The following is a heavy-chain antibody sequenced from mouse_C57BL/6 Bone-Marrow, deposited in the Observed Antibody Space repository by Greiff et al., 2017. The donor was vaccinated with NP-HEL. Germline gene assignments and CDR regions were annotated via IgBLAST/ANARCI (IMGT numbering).Heavy chain of an antibody. V-gene: IGHV1-53*01. CDR3: AREGRWLRRGYWYFDV. Sequence: QVQLQQPGTELVKPGTSVKLSCKSSGYTFTSYWMHWVKQRPGQGLEWIGNINPSNGGTNYNEKFKSKATLTVDNSSSTAYMQLSSLTSDDSAVDYCAREGRWLRRGYWYFDVGDTGTTVTVSA. J-gene: IGHJ1*03. CDR2: INPSNGGT. CDR1: GYTFTSYW. D-gene: IGHD2-2*01.